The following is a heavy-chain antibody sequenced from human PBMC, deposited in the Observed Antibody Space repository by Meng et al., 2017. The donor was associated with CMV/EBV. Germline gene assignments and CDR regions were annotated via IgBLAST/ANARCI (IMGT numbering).Heavy chain of an antibody. J-gene: IGHJ4*02. CDR1: GFTFSSHW. CDR2: INSDGSST. CDR3: AREGSGWYDY. D-gene: IGHD6-19*01. Sequence: LSCAASGFTFSSHWMHWVRQAPGKGLVWVSGINSDGSSTTYADSVRGRFTISRDNAKNTLYLQMNSLRAEDTAAYYCAREGSGWYDYWGQGTLVTVSS. V-gene: IGHV3-74*01.